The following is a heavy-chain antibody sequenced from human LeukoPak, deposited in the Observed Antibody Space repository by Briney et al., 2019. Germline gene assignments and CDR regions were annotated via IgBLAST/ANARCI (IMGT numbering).Heavy chain of an antibody. J-gene: IGHJ4*02. CDR2: IRSEAYGGTT. V-gene: IGHV3-49*04. Sequence: GGSLRLSCTASGFSFGDYSMNWVRQAPGKGLEWVGFIRSEAYGGTTQYAASVKGRFTISRDDSKSIAYLQMNSLKTEDTAVYYCTSHLQLLTFFDYWGQGTLVTVSS. CDR3: TSHLQLLTFFDY. D-gene: IGHD6-13*01. CDR1: GFSFGDYS.